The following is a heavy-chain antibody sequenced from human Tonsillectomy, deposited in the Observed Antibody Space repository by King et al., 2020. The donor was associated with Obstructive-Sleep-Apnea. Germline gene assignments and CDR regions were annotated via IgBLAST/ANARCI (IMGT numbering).Heavy chain of an antibody. CDR1: GGSISSYY. D-gene: IGHD3-16*01. CDR3: ARRHTLLREYY. V-gene: IGHV4-59*01. Sequence: QVQLQESGPRLVKPSETLSLTCTVSGGSISSYYWSWIRQPPGKGLEWIGYIYYSGSTNYNPSLKSRVTISVDTSKNQFSLQLSSVTAADTAVYYCARRHTLLREYYWGQGTLVTVSS. J-gene: IGHJ4*02. CDR2: IYYSGST.